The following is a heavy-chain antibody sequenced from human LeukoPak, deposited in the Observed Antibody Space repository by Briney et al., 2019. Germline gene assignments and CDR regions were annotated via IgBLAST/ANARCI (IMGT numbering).Heavy chain of an antibody. CDR1: GFTFSSYE. CDR2: MYHRGNT. CDR3: ARVDWNPDY. V-gene: IGHV4-38-2*01. D-gene: IGHD1-1*01. J-gene: IGHJ4*02. Sequence: LRLSCAASGFTFSSYEMNWVRQAPGKGLERIGSMYHRGNTYYNPSLKSRVTISVDTSKNQFSLKLRSVTAADTALYYCARVDWNPDYWGQGTLVTVSS.